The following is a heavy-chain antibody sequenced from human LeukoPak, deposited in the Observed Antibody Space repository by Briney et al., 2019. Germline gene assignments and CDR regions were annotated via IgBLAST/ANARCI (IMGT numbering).Heavy chain of an antibody. CDR3: AVPTIYGVGAFDV. V-gene: IGHV3-43*02. D-gene: IGHD2/OR15-2a*01. J-gene: IGHJ3*01. CDR1: GITFEDYG. Sequence: GGSLRLSCVASGITFEDYGIHWVRQAPGKGLEWVSLISGKGDKTYYVDSVKGRFTVSRDNSRNTLYLQMDSLRGEDTAFYYCAVPTIYGVGAFDVWGQGTMLMVSS. CDR2: ISGKGDKT.